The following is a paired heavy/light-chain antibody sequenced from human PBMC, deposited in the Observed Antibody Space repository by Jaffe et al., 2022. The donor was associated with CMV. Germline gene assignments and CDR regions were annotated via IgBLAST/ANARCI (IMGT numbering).Light chain of an antibody. V-gene: IGLV2-11*01. CDR1: SSDVGDYNY. Sequence: QSALTQPRSVSGSPGQSVTISCTGTSSDVGDYNYVSWYQQRPGKAPKLMIYDVTKRPSGVPDRFSGSKSGNTASLTISGLQAEDEADYYCCSYAGSYTLVFGGGTKLTVL. CDR2: DVT. J-gene: IGLJ3*02. CDR3: CSYAGSYTLV.
Heavy chain of an antibody. CDR3: AKALTGYYSYMDV. J-gene: IGHJ6*03. CDR1: GFTFSNHA. D-gene: IGHD7-27*01. CDR2: MSDGGPYDGGHSA. V-gene: IGHV3-23*04. Sequence: EVQLVESGGGLVQPGGSLRLSCAASGFTFSNHAMSWVRQAPGKGLEWVSGMSDGGPYDGGHSAYSTDDVKGRFTISRDNSKNTLYLQINSLRAEDTAVYYCAKALTGYYSYMDVWGKGTAVTV.